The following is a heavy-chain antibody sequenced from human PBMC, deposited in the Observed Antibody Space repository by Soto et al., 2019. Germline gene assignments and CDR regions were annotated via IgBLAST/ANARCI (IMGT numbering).Heavy chain of an antibody. CDR2: MNPTSVNT. D-gene: IGHD6-13*01. Sequence: QVQLVQSGAEVKKPGASVKVSGKASGYTFTSYDINWVRQATGQGLEWMGWMNPTSVNTGYAQKFQGRVTMTRNTSISTAYVELSSLRSEDTAVYYCARKTSSRWYNWFDPWGQGTLVTVSS. CDR3: ARKTSSRWYNWFDP. V-gene: IGHV1-8*01. J-gene: IGHJ5*02. CDR1: GYTFTSYD.